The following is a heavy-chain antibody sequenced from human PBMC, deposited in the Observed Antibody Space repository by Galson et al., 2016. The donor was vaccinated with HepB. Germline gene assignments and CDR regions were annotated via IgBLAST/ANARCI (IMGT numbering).Heavy chain of an antibody. CDR3: AREESGGCDH. J-gene: IGHJ4*02. Sequence: SLRLSCAASGFTFSNYWMSWVRQTPGKGLEWVANIRQDGGQKSYVDSVKGRFTISRDNAKESLYLQMRSLRVDDTAVYYCAREESGGCDHWGQGTLVTVSS. CDR1: GFTFSNYW. D-gene: IGHD3-16*01. V-gene: IGHV3-7*01. CDR2: IRQDGGQK.